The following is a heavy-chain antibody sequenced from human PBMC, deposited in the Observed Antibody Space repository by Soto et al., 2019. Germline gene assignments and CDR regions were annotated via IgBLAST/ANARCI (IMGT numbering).Heavy chain of an antibody. CDR3: ARVMTPYYYYGMDV. CDR2: IGTAGDT. V-gene: IGHV3-13*01. CDR1: GFTFSSYD. J-gene: IGHJ6*02. Sequence: GGSLRLSCAASGFTFSSYDMHWVRQATGKGLEWVSAIGTAGDTYYPGSVKGRFTISRENAKNSLYLQMNSLRAEDTAVYYCARVMTPYYYYGMDVWGQGTTVTVSS.